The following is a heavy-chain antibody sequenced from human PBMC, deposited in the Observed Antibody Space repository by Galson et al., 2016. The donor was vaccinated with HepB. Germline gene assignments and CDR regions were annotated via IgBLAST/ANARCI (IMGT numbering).Heavy chain of an antibody. V-gene: IGHV3-53*01. CDR1: GFTVRSNY. CDR2: IHSGGAT. D-gene: IGHD1-26*01. Sequence: SLRLSCAASGFTVRSNYMHWVRQAPGKGLEWVSVIHSGGATYYAGSVVGRFSISRDNSKNTMDLHMSGLRAEDTAGYYCARSLGSTTKYGLDVWGQGTAVSAS. CDR3: ARSLGSTTKYGLDV. J-gene: IGHJ6*02.